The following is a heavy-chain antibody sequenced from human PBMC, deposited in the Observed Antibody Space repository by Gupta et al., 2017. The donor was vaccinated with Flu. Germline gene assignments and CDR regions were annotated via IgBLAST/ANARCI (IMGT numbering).Heavy chain of an antibody. J-gene: IGHJ4*02. Sequence: QVRLAESGGGLVKPGGSLRLSCAASGFSFSDYYMGWMRRAPGKGLEWLSYISYTGNTIYYADSVRGRFTISRDNAKNSLYLQMNSLRVEDTAVYFCARDPPGFRDGPLDLWGQGTLVTVSS. V-gene: IGHV3-11*01. CDR1: GFSFSDYY. D-gene: IGHD5-24*01. CDR2: ISYTGNTI. CDR3: ARDPPGFRDGPLDL.